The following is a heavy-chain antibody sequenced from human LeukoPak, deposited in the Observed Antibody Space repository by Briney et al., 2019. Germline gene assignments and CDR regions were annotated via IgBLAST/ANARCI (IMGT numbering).Heavy chain of an antibody. CDR2: KEKDGRTE. CDR3: AKVRSVFGANCFDY. Sequence: GGSLRLSCVGSGFTFSMSAMHWVRQAPGKGLEWVASKEKDGRTEYNADSVKGRFTISRDNSANTLYLELDSLTVEGTAVYYCAKVRSVFGANCFDYWGQETLVTVSS. D-gene: IGHD3-3*01. V-gene: IGHV3-30*02. CDR1: GFTFSMSA. J-gene: IGHJ4*02.